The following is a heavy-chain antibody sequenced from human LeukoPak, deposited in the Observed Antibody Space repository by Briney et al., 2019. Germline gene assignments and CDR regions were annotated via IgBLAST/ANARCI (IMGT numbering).Heavy chain of an antibody. J-gene: IGHJ3*01. V-gene: IGHV5-51*01. D-gene: IGHD5-12*01. CDR1: GYRFTNYW. Sequence: GESLKISCKGSGYRFTNYWIGWVRQMPGKGLEWMGIVNPGDSDTRYSPSFQGQVTISADTSITTAYLQWSSLKASDNGMYYCVRRGDDSSLVAFDVWGQGTMVTLSS. CDR3: VRRGDDSSLVAFDV. CDR2: VNPGDSDT.